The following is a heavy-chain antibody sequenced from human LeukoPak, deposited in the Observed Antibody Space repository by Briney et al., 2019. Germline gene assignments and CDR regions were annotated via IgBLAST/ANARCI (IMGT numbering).Heavy chain of an antibody. CDR3: AILGSTMFNY. Sequence: RSLSLSSAASGFTFPINTMNWVRHAPRQGLEWVSTIRAIGGTTYYADSVKGGFTISRDNSRNTLFLQMNSLRAEDTAVYFCAILGSTMFNYWGQGTLVTVSS. D-gene: IGHD5/OR15-5a*01. V-gene: IGHV3-23*01. CDR2: IRAIGGTT. CDR1: GFTFPINT. J-gene: IGHJ4*02.